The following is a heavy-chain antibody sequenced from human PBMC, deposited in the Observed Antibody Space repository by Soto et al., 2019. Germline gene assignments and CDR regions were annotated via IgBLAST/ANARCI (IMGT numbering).Heavy chain of an antibody. D-gene: IGHD2-2*01. CDR3: ARTRGCSSTSCYRYYYYGMDV. CDR2: MNPNSGNT. V-gene: IGHV1-8*01. Sequence: ASVKVSCKASGYTFTSYDINWVRQATGQGLEWMGWMNPNSGNTGYAQKFQGRVTMTRNTSISTAYMELSSLRSEDTAVYYCARTRGCSSTSCYRYYYYGMDVWGQGTTVTVSS. J-gene: IGHJ6*02. CDR1: GYTFTSYD.